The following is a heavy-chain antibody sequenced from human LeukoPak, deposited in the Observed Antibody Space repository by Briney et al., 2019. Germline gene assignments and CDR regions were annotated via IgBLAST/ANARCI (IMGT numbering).Heavy chain of an antibody. V-gene: IGHV3-21*01. CDR2: ISSSSSYI. CDR3: ARAIGVGAVDY. J-gene: IGHJ4*02. CDR1: GFTFSSYS. D-gene: IGHD1-26*01. Sequence: GGSLRLSCAASGFTFSSYSMNWVRQAPGKGLEWVSSISSSSSYIYYADSVKGRFTISRDNAKNSLYLQMNSLRAEDTAVHYCARAIGVGAVDYWGQGTLVTVSS.